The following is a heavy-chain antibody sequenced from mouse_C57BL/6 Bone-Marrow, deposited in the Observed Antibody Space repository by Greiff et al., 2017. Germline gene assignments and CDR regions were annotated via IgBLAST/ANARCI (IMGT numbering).Heavy chain of an antibody. CDR2: KPYDGSN. D-gene: IGHD1-1*01. Sequence: EVKLQQSGPGLVKPSPSLSLTCSVTGYSITSGYFWNLIRQFPGNKLEWVGFKPYDGSNNYNPSLKNRISFTRDTSKNPFFLKLNSGTTEDTATYYCARVPITTVVPFDVWGTGTTVTVSS. CDR3: ARVPITTVVPFDV. CDR1: GYSITSGYF. V-gene: IGHV3-6*01. J-gene: IGHJ1*03.